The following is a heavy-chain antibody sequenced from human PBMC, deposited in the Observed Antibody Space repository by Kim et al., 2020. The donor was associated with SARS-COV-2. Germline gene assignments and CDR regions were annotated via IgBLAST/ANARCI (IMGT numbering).Heavy chain of an antibody. J-gene: IGHJ6*01. CDR1: GGSFSGYY. V-gene: IGHV4-34*01. CDR2: INHSGST. CDR3: ARGYYYVMDV. Sequence: SETLSLTCAVYGGSFSGYYWSWIRQPPGKGLEWIGEINHSGSTNYNPSLKSRVTISVDTAKNQFSLKLSSVTAADTAVDYCARGYYYVMDVWGRGNTVTV.